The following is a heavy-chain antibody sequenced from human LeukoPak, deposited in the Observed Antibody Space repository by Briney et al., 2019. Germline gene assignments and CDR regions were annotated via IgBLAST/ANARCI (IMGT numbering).Heavy chain of an antibody. J-gene: IGHJ4*02. CDR3: ARDWIDGSGSYYNPQFDY. Sequence: GASVKVSCKASGGTFSSYAISWVRQAPGQGLEWMGGIIPIFGTANYAQKFQGRVTITTDESTSTAYMELSSLRSEDTAVYYCARDWIDGSGSYYNPQFDYWGQGTLVTVSS. CDR2: IIPIFGTA. V-gene: IGHV1-69*05. CDR1: GGTFSSYA. D-gene: IGHD3-10*01.